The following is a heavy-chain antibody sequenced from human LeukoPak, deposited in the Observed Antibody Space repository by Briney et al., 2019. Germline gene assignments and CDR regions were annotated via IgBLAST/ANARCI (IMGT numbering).Heavy chain of an antibody. CDR1: GFTFSSYS. CDR2: ISSSSTI. V-gene: IGHV3-48*04. CDR3: ARELDSGSYWGDY. D-gene: IGHD1-26*01. Sequence: GGSLRLSCAASGFTFSSYSMNWVRQAPGKGLEWVSYISSSSTIYYADSVKGRFTISRDNAKNSLYLQMNSLRAEDTAVYYCARELDSGSYWGDYWGQGTLVTVSS. J-gene: IGHJ4*02.